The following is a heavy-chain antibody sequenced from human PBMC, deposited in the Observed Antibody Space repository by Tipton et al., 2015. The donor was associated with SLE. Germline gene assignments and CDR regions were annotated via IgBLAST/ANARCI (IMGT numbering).Heavy chain of an antibody. CDR3: ARSAYCGGDCYSSWFDP. V-gene: IGHV1-69*05. J-gene: IGHJ5*02. Sequence: QSGPEVKKPGSSVKVSCKASGGTFSSYAISWVRQAPGQGLEWMGGIIPIFGTANYAQKFQGRVTITTDESTSTAYMELSSLRSEDTAVYYCARSAYCGGDCYSSWFDPWGQGTLVTVSS. D-gene: IGHD2-21*01. CDR2: IIPIFGTA. CDR1: GGTFSSYA.